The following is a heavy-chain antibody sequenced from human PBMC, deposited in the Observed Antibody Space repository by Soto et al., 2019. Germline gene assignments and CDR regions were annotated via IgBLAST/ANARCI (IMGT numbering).Heavy chain of an antibody. CDR3: AREGYCSGVSCYSPYYYYGMDV. Sequence: QVQLVQSGAEVKKPGSSVKVSCKASGGTFSSYTISWVRQAPGQGLEWMGRIIPILGIANYAQKFQGRVTITADKSTSTAYMELSSLRSEDTAVYYCAREGYCSGVSCYSPYYYYGMDVWGQGTTVTVSS. CDR1: GGTFSSYT. D-gene: IGHD2-15*01. J-gene: IGHJ6*02. V-gene: IGHV1-69*08. CDR2: IIPILGIA.